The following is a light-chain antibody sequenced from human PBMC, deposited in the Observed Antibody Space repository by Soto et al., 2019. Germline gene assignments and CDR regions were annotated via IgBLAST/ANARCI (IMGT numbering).Light chain of an antibody. J-gene: IGKJ4*01. CDR2: DTS. Sequence: EIIMTQSPATLSVSPWEGATLSCRASQGIGSTLAWYQHKPGQTPRLLIYDTSPRATGVPARFSGSRSGTEFTLTINSLQSEDFAVYYCQRYNNWPLTFGGGTKVDIK. CDR3: QRYNNWPLT. V-gene: IGKV3-15*01. CDR1: QGIGST.